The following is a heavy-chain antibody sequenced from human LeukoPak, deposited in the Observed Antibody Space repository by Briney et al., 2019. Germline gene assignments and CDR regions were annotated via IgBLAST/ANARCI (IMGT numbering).Heavy chain of an antibody. CDR3: ARDRAANQDWVEFDP. CDR2: IRDSGEA. V-gene: IGHV3-66*03. Sequence: GGSLRLSCAVSGFTVSDYYMSWVRQAPGKGLEWVGLIRDSGEAFYADFARGRVAISRDESENTLYLQMNSLRVEDTAVYFCARDRAANQDWVEFDPWGQGTPVSVSS. J-gene: IGHJ5*02. D-gene: IGHD3/OR15-3a*01. CDR1: GFTVSDYY.